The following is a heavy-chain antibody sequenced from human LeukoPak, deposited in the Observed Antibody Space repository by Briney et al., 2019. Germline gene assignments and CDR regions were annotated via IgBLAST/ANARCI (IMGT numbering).Heavy chain of an antibody. CDR3: AKDRAKGANPPYFDY. J-gene: IGHJ4*02. D-gene: IGHD1-26*01. CDR2: ISGSGGSK. CDR1: GFTFSSYD. V-gene: IGHV3-23*01. Sequence: GGSLRLSCAASGFTFSSYDMSWVRQAPGKGLEWVSAISGSGGSKYYADSVKGRFTISRDNSKNTLYLQMNSLRAEDTAVYYCAKDRAKGANPPYFDYWGQGTLVTVSS.